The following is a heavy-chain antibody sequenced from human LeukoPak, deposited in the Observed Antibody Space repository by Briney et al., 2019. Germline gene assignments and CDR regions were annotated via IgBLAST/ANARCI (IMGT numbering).Heavy chain of an antibody. Sequence: GGSLRLSCAASRFTVSGNYMNWVRQAPGKGLEWVSVIYSGGSTYYADSGKGRFTIARDNSKNTLYLQMHSLRAEDTAVYYCARVGGNEPALSYYYFHGMDVWGQGTTVTVS. D-gene: IGHD5-12*01. CDR2: IYSGGST. CDR3: ARVGGNEPALSYYYFHGMDV. CDR1: RFTVSGNY. J-gene: IGHJ6*02. V-gene: IGHV3-66*01.